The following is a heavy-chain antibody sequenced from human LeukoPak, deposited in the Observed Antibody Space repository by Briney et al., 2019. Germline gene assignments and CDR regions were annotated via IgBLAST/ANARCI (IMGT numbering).Heavy chain of an antibody. V-gene: IGHV3-33*06. J-gene: IGHJ4*02. Sequence: GRSLRLSCAASGFTFSSYGMDWVRQAPGKGREWVAVIGYDGSNKYYADSVKGRFTISRDNSKTTLYLQMNSLRAEDTAVYYCAKEPGYYDSSGYYYDYWGQGTLVTVSS. CDR3: AKEPGYYDSSGYYYDY. D-gene: IGHD3-22*01. CDR1: GFTFSSYG. CDR2: IGYDGSNK.